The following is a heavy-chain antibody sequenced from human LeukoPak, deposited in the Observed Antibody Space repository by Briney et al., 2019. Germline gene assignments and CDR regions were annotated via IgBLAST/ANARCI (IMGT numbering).Heavy chain of an antibody. D-gene: IGHD3-10*01. V-gene: IGHV3-23*01. CDR2: ISGSGGST. Sequence: PGGSLRLSCAASGFTFSSYAMSWVRQAPGKGLEWVSAISGSGGSTYYADSVKGRFTISRDNSKNTLYLQMNSLRAEDTAVYYCAKDMVRGVIIKGDAFDIWGQGTMVTVSS. CDR3: AKDMVRGVIIKGDAFDI. CDR1: GFTFSSYA. J-gene: IGHJ3*02.